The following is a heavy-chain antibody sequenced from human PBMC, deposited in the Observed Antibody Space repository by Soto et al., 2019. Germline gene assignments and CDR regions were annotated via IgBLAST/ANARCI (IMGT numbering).Heavy chain of an antibody. D-gene: IGHD3-22*01. J-gene: IGHJ4*02. CDR2: IWYDGSKK. V-gene: IGHV3-33*01. CDR1: GFTFSYYG. Sequence: QLVEAGGGVVQPGRSLKLSCAPAGFTFSYYGMVWVRQPPGKGLEWGAVIWYDGSKKYYADSVRGRFTISRDNSKNTLDLQLNSLRVDDTAVYYCARRRGPDYDSSGYYFDYWGRGTLVTVSS. CDR3: ARRRGPDYDSSGYYFDY.